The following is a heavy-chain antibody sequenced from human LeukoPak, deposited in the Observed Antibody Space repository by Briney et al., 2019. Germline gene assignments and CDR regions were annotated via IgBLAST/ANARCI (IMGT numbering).Heavy chain of an antibody. CDR1: GFPVSSYY. CDR2: IYTSGST. D-gene: IGHD3-22*01. V-gene: IGHV4-4*09. CDR3: SRQIRHYDSSNYYESLRAYYFDY. Sequence: SGTLSLTCTVSGFPVSSYYWSWIRQPPGKGLEWVGFIYTSGSTNYNPSLQRRVTISVDTSKNQISKRLSSVTAADTAVYYCSRQIRHYDSSNYYESLRAYYFDYWGQGTLVSVSS. J-gene: IGHJ4*02.